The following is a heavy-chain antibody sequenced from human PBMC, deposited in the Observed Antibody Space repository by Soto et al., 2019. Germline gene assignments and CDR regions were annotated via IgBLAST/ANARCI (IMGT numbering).Heavy chain of an antibody. CDR1: GDTYTTFD. V-gene: IGHV1-18*01. Sequence: QVQLVQSGAELKKPGASVKVSCKASGDTYTTFDVSWLRQVPGQGLEWRGWIRVSNGDTNYAQKFQGRVTMTTDTSTGTVFMDLRTLRPDDTPLYYCARDYSSASGANFDLWGQGTLVTVSS. D-gene: IGHD6-19*01. CDR2: IRVSNGDT. J-gene: IGHJ4*02. CDR3: ARDYSSASGANFDL.